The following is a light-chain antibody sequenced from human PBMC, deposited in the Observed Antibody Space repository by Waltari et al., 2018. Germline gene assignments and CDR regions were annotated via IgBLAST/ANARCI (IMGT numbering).Light chain of an antibody. Sequence: FVLTQPHSVSESPGKTVTISCTRSRGRIASNFVQWYQQRPGSAPTPVIYEDSHRPSGVPDRFSGSFDSSSNSAYLTISGLKTEDEADYFCQSYDSSTNLVFGGVTKLTVL. CDR1: RGRIASNF. J-gene: IGLJ3*02. V-gene: IGLV6-57*04. CDR3: QSYDSSTNLV. CDR2: EDS.